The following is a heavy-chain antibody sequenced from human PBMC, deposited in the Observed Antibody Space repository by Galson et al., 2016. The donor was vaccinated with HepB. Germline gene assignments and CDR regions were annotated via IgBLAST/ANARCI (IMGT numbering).Heavy chain of an antibody. J-gene: IGHJ3*02. Sequence: SETLSLTCTVSGGSISSSSYYWGWIRQPPGKGLEWIGSVYYSGSTYYNPSLKSRVTISVDTSKNQFSLKLSSVTAADTAVYYCARPPRIAAAGWEDDAFDIWGQGTMVTVSS. CDR2: VYYSGST. D-gene: IGHD6-13*01. V-gene: IGHV4-39*01. CDR3: ARPPRIAAAGWEDDAFDI. CDR1: GGSISSSSYY.